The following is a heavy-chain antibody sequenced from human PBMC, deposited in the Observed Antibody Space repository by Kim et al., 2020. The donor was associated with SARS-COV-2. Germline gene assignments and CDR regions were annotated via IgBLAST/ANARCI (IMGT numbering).Heavy chain of an antibody. CDR3: TRAGIVSMSGMDV. CDR2: IRSKAYGGTT. J-gene: IGHJ6*02. Sequence: GGSLRLSCTASGFTFGDYAMSWFRQAPGKGLEWVGFIRSKAYGGTTEYAASVKGRFTISRDDSKSIAYLQMNSLKTEDTAVYYCTRAGIVSMSGMDVWGQGTTVTVSS. CDR1: GFTFGDYA. V-gene: IGHV3-49*03. D-gene: IGHD1-1*01.